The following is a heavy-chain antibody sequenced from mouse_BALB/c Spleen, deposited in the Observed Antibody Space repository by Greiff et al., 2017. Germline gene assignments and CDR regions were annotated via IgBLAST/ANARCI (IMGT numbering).Heavy chain of an antibody. V-gene: IGHV2-6-5*01. CDR1: GFSLTDYG. D-gene: IGHD1-1*01. CDR2: IWGGGST. J-gene: IGHJ1*01. Sequence: VKLMESGPGLVAPSQSLSITCTVSGFSLTDYGVSWIRQPPGKGLEWLGVIWGGGSTYYNSALKSRLSISKDNSKSQVFLKMNSLQTDDTAMYYCAKHPVYYGSSYEGYFDVWGAGTTVTVSS. CDR3: AKHPVYYGSSYEGYFDV.